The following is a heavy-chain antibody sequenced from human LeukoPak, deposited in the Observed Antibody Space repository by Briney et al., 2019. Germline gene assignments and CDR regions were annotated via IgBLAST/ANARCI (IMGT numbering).Heavy chain of an antibody. CDR2: INHSGST. Sequence: PSETLSLTCAVYGGSFSGYYWSWIRQPPGKGLEWIGEINHSGSTNYNPSLKSRVTISVDTSKNQFSLKLSSVTAADTAVYYCARLSAARILYYYYYMDVWGKGTTVTVSS. CDR1: GGSFSGYY. V-gene: IGHV4-34*01. D-gene: IGHD6-6*01. J-gene: IGHJ6*03. CDR3: ARLSAARILYYYYYMDV.